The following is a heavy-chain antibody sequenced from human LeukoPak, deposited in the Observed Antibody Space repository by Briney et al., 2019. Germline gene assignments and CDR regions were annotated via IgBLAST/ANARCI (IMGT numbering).Heavy chain of an antibody. CDR2: IYSGGST. Sequence: GGSLRLSCAASGFTVSSNYMSWVRQAPGKGLEWVAVIYSGGSTYYADSVKGRFTISRDNSKNTLYLQMNSLRAEDTAVYYCARSFFVSSSGRYYFDYWGQGTLVTVSS. J-gene: IGHJ4*02. CDR3: ARSFFVSSSGRYYFDY. D-gene: IGHD2-15*01. CDR1: GFTVSSNY. V-gene: IGHV3-53*01.